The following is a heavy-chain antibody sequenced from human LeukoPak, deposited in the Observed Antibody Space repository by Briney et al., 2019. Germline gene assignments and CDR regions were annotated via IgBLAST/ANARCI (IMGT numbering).Heavy chain of an antibody. CDR1: GGTFSSYA. V-gene: IGHV1-69*04. Sequence: GASVKVSCKASGGTFSSYAINWVRQAPGQGLEWMGRIIPILGIANYAQKFQGRVTITADKSTSTAYMELSSLRSEDTAVYYCARARIAAAGISYYYGMDVWGQGTTVTVSS. D-gene: IGHD6-13*01. CDR2: IIPILGIA. CDR3: ARARIAAAGISYYYGMDV. J-gene: IGHJ6*02.